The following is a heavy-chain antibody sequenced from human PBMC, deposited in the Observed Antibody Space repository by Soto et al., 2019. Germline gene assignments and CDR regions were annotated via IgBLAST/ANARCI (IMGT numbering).Heavy chain of an antibody. V-gene: IGHV4-31*03. CDR3: ARSGVTGIVIPSHWFDP. Sequence: SETLSLTCTVSGDSIGGVGYWSWIRQFPGRGLEWIGCISSSGSTYYNPALNNRISLSLETSQNQFSLKLLSVTAADTAIYYCARSGVTGIVIPSHWFDPWGQGTLVTVSS. CDR2: ISSSGST. CDR1: GDSIGGVGY. D-gene: IGHD2-8*02. J-gene: IGHJ5*02.